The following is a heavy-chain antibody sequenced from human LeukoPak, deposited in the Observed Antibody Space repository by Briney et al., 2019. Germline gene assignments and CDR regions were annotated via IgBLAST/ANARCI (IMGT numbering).Heavy chain of an antibody. J-gene: IGHJ4*02. CDR1: GFTLSSYE. D-gene: IGHD7-27*01. CDR3: AKDQNWEGGY. CDR2: ISSSGSTI. V-gene: IGHV3-48*03. Sequence: GGPLRLSCAASGFTLSSYEMNWVRQAPGKGLEWVSYISSSGSTIYYADSVKGRFTISRDNAKNSLYLQMNSLRAEDTAVYYCAKDQNWEGGYWGQGTLVTVSS.